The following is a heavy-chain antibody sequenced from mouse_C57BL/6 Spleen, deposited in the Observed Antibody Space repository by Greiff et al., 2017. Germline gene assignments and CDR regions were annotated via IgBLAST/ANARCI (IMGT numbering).Heavy chain of an antibody. J-gene: IGHJ2*01. V-gene: IGHV1-50*01. CDR1: GYTFTSYW. Sequence: VQLQQPGAELVKPGASVKLSCKASGYTFTSYWMQWVKQRPGQGLEWIGEIDPSDSYTNYNQKFKGKATWTVDTSSSTAYMQLSSLTSEDSAVDYCARRGNFFDYWGQGTTLTVSS. CDR2: IDPSDSYT. D-gene: IGHD1-1*02. CDR3: ARRGNFFDY.